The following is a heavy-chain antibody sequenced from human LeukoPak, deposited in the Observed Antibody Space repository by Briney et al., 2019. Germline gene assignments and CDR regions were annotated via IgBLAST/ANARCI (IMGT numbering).Heavy chain of an antibody. CDR3: ARLYSSSLGRVFDY. CDR2: IYYSGST. V-gene: IGHV4-59*01. CDR1: GGSISSYY. D-gene: IGHD6-13*01. Sequence: SETLSLTCTVSGGSISSYYWSWIQQPPGKGLEWIGYIYYSGSTNYNPSLKSRVTISVDTSKNQFSLKLSSVTAADTAVYYCARLYSSSLGRVFDYWGQGTLVTVSS. J-gene: IGHJ4*02.